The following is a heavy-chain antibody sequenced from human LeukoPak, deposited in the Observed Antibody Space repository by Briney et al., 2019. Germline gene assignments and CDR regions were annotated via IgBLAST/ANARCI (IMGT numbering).Heavy chain of an antibody. D-gene: IGHD4-11*01. J-gene: IGHJ4*02. CDR3: AREDHSKYEY. V-gene: IGHV3-7*01. CDR1: GFTFSNYW. CDR2: IKQDGSEK. Sequence: PGGSLRLSCVASGFTFSNYWMSWVRQAPGKGPEWVASIKQDGSEKFYVDSVKGRFTISKDNAKNSLYLQMNSLRAEDTAVYYCAREDHSKYEYWGREPWSPSPQ.